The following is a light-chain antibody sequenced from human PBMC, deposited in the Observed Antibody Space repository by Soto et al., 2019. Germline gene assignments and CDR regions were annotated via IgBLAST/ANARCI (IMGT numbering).Light chain of an antibody. CDR3: QHYGTSWWT. CDR1: QSVSSSY. Sequence: EIVLTQSPGTLSLSPGERATLSCRASQSVSSSYLAWYQQKPGQAPRLLISGASGRATGIPVRFSSGVSETDFTLTISRLEPEDSAVYYCQHYGTSWWTFGQGTKVEIK. CDR2: GAS. V-gene: IGKV3-20*01. J-gene: IGKJ1*01.